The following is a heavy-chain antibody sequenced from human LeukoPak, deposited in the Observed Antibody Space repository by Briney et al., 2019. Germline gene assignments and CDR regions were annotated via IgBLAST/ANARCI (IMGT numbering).Heavy chain of an antibody. CDR1: GFTLSNYG. Sequence: GGSLRLSCVASGFTLSNYGINWVRQAPGKGLEWVPYISSTSSAKNYADSVKGRFTISRDNAKNSLYLQMNSLRVEDTAVYYCATGGAARPDYWGQGTLVTVSS. V-gene: IGHV3-48*01. D-gene: IGHD6-6*01. J-gene: IGHJ4*02. CDR2: ISSTSSAK. CDR3: ATGGAARPDY.